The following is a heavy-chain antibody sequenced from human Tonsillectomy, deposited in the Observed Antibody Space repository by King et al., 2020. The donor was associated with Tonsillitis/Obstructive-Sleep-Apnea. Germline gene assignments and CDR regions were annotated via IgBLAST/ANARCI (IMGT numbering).Heavy chain of an antibody. J-gene: IGHJ4*02. CDR2: INPSCGST. V-gene: IGHV1-46*01. CDR3: AGAGLTTRVGFDY. CDR1: GYTFTSYY. Sequence: QLVQSGAEVKKPGASVKVSCKASGYTFTSYYMHWVRQAPGQGLEWMGIINPSCGSTSYAQKFQGRVTMTRDTSTSTVYMELSSLRSEDTAVYYCAGAGLTTRVGFDYWGQGTLVTVSS. D-gene: IGHD4-11*01.